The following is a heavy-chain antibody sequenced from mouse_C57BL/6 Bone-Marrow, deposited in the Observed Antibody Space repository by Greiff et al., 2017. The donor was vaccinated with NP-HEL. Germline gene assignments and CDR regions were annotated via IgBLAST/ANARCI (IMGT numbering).Heavy chain of an antibody. V-gene: IGHV5-6*01. Sequence: EVMLVESGGDLVKPGGSLKLSCAASGFTFSSYGMSWVRQTPDKRLEWVATISSGGSYTYYPDRVKGRFTISRDNAKNTLYLQMSSLKSEDTAMYYCARHGGYYGNFDYWGQGTTLTVSS. J-gene: IGHJ2*01. CDR3: ARHGGYYGNFDY. CDR1: GFTFSSYG. CDR2: ISSGGSYT. D-gene: IGHD2-1*01.